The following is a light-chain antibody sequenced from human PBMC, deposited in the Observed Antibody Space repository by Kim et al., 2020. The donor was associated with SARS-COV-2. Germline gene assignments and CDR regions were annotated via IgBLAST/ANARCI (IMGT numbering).Light chain of an antibody. Sequence: GQSINISCTGTSGDVGGYNYVYWYQQHPGKAPKLMIYEVTNRPSGVSNRFSGSKAGNTASLTISGLQAEDEADYYCSSYTSSSTLVFGGGTQRTVL. CDR2: EVT. CDR1: SGDVGGYNY. CDR3: SSYTSSSTLV. V-gene: IGLV2-14*01. J-gene: IGLJ2*01.